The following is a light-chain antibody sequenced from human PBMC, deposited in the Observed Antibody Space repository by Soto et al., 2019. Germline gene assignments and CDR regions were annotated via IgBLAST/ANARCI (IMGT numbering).Light chain of an antibody. CDR1: QSISIW. CDR2: DAS. J-gene: IGKJ1*01. Sequence: MQMTQSPSTLSSSVGYRVTITCRASQSISIWLSWYQQKPGKAPKLMIYDASSLESGVPSRLSGSGSGTEFTITISSLQPDDFATYYCQQYNSYRWTFGQGTKVDIK. CDR3: QQYNSYRWT. V-gene: IGKV1-5*01.